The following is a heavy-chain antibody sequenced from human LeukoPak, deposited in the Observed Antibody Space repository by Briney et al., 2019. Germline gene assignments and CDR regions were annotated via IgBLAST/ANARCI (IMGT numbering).Heavy chain of an antibody. CDR3: ARAWGGYYMDV. CDR2: IYHSGST. J-gene: IGHJ6*03. CDR1: GGSISSGGYY. D-gene: IGHD3-10*01. V-gene: IGHV4-30-2*01. Sequence: SETLSLTCTVSGGSISSGGYYWSWIRQPPGKGLEWIGYIYHSGSTYYNPSLKSRVTISVDRSKNQFSLKLSSVTAADTAVYYCARAWGGYYMDVWGKGTTVTVSS.